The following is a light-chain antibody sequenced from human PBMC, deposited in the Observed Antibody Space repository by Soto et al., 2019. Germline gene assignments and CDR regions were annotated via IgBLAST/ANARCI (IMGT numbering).Light chain of an antibody. V-gene: IGKV3-20*01. CDR3: QQYGSSPMYT. CDR1: QSVSSSY. CDR2: GAS. Sequence: EIVLTQSPGTLSLSPGERATLSCRASQSVSSSYFAWYQQKPGQAPRLLIYGASGRATGIPDRFSGSGSVTDFTLTISRLEPEDFAVYYCQQYGSSPMYTFGQGTKLEIK. J-gene: IGKJ2*01.